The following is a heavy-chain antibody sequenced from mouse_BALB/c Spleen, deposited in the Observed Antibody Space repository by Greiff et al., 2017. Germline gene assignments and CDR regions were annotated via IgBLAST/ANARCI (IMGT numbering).Heavy chain of an antibody. CDR3: ARDMITTRFAY. CDR2: ISSGGSYT. D-gene: IGHD2-4*01. V-gene: IGHV5-9-4*01. J-gene: IGHJ3*01. CDR1: GFTFSSYA. Sequence: DVHLVESGGGLVKPGGSLKLSCAASGFTFSSYAMSWVRQSPEKRLEWVAEISSGGSYTYYPDTVTGRFTISRDNAKNTLYLEMSSLRSEDTAMYYCARDMITTRFAYWGQGTLVTVSA.